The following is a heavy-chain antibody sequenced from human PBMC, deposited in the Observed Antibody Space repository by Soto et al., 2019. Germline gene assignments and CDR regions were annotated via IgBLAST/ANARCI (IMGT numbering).Heavy chain of an antibody. CDR1: GDTFTSYG. J-gene: IGHJ5*02. CDR3: ASARGSSWYNWFDP. Sequence: QVQLVQSGAEVKKPGSSVKVSCKASGDTFTSYGISWVRQAPGQGLGWMGGIIPLFGTTNYPHKFRGRVTITADESTSTAYMELDSLRFDDTGVYYCASARGSSWYNWFDPWGQGTLVTFSS. D-gene: IGHD6-13*01. V-gene: IGHV1-69*01. CDR2: IIPLFGTT.